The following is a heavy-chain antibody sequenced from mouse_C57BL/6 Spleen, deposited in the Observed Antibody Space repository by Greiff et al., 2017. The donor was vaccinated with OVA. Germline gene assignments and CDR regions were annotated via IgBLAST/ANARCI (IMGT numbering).Heavy chain of an antibody. CDR2: IWSGGST. CDR1: GFSLTSYG. CDR3: ARRTTVVDYYAMDY. V-gene: IGHV2-2*01. Sequence: QVQLKESGPGLVQPSQSLSITCTVSGFSLTSYGVHWVRQSPGTGLEWLGVIWSGGSTDYNAAFISRLSISKDNSKSQVFFKMNSLQADDTAIYYCARRTTVVDYYAMDYWGQGTSVTVSS. J-gene: IGHJ4*01. D-gene: IGHD1-1*01.